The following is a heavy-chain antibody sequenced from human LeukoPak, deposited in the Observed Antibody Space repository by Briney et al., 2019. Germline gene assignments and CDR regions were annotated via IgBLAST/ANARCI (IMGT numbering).Heavy chain of an antibody. CDR1: GGSVNTYY. V-gene: IGHV4-59*08. CDR3: ARRRYCNTGSCYYFDS. CDR2: IYYSGST. J-gene: IGHJ4*02. Sequence: PSETLSLTCTVSGGSVNTYYWSWIRQPPGKGLEWIGYIYYSGSTNYNPSIKSRVTISVATSKNQFSLELSSVTAADTAVYYCARRRYCNTGSCYYFDSWGQGTLVTVSS. D-gene: IGHD2-2*01.